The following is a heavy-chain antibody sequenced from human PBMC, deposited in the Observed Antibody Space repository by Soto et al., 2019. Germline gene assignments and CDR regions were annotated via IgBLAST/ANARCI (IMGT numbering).Heavy chain of an antibody. CDR3: AKDRRLFDY. CDR2: ISGSGGST. D-gene: IGHD3-16*01. Sequence: GGSLRLCCAASGLPFSSYAMSWVRQAPGKGLEWVSAISGSGGSTYYADSVKGRFTISRDNSKNTLYLQMNSLRAEDTAVYYCAKDRRLFDYWGQGTLVTVSS. J-gene: IGHJ4*02. V-gene: IGHV3-23*01. CDR1: GLPFSSYA.